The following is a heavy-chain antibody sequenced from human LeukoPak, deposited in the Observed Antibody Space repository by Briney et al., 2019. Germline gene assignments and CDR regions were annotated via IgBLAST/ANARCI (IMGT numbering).Heavy chain of an antibody. CDR1: GGSISSGSYY. Sequence: PSETVSLTCTVSGGSISSGSYYWSWIRQPAGKGLEWIGRIYTSGSTNYNPSLKSRVTISVDTSKNQFSLKLSSVTAADTAVYYCARETYDFWSGSSNDAFDIWGQGTMVTVSS. V-gene: IGHV4-61*02. J-gene: IGHJ3*02. D-gene: IGHD3-3*01. CDR2: IYTSGST. CDR3: ARETYDFWSGSSNDAFDI.